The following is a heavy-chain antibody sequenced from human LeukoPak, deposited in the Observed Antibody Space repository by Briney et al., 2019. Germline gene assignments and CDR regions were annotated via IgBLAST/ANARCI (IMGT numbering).Heavy chain of an antibody. D-gene: IGHD5-12*01. CDR2: INWNGGST. V-gene: IGHV3-20*04. CDR3: ARVGIVATTFDYFDY. Sequence: GGSLRLPCAASGFTFDDYGMSWVRQAPGKGLEWVSGINWNGGSTGYADSVKGRFTISRDNAKNSLYLQMNSLRAEDTALYYCARVGIVATTFDYFDYWGQGTLVTVSS. J-gene: IGHJ4*02. CDR1: GFTFDDYG.